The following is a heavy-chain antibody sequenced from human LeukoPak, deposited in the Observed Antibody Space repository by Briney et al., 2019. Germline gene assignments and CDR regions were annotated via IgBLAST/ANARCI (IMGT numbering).Heavy chain of an antibody. CDR1: EYIFTGYY. D-gene: IGHD1-26*01. J-gene: IGHJ4*02. CDR2: INPNNGAT. CDR3: TRESGSYHGNDY. Sequence: ASVKVSCKASEYIFTGYYMHWVRQAPGQGLEWMGRINPNNGATNYAQKFQGRVTIIGDTSINTAYMELSSLRSDDTAVYYCTRESGSYHGNDYWGQGTLVTVSS. V-gene: IGHV1-2*06.